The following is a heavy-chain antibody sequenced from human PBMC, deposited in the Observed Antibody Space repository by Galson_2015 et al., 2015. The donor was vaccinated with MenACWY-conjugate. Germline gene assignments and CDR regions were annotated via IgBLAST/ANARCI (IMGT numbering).Heavy chain of an antibody. D-gene: IGHD2-21*01. Sequence: SLRLSCAASGFTFSSYSMNWVRQAPGKGLEWVAIITYDGNSKYYADSVKGRFTVSRDKSKNTLYLQMNRLRGEDTAVYYCVRDRGEFPFDYWGQGTLVTVSS. V-gene: IGHV3-30*03. CDR2: ITYDGNSK. J-gene: IGHJ4*02. CDR3: VRDRGEFPFDY. CDR1: GFTFSSYS.